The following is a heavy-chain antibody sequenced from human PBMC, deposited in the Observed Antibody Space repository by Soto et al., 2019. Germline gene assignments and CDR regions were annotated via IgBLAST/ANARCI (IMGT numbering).Heavy chain of an antibody. D-gene: IGHD3-10*01. V-gene: IGHV3-48*01. CDR3: ARDTARAMVRIYYGMDV. J-gene: IGHJ6*02. CDR1: GFTFSSYS. Sequence: GGSLRLSCAASGFTFSSYSMNWVRQAPGKGLEWVSYISSSSSTIYYADSVKGRFTISRDNAKNSLYLQMNSLRAEDTAVYYCARDTARAMVRIYYGMDVWSQGTTVTVSS. CDR2: ISSSSSTI.